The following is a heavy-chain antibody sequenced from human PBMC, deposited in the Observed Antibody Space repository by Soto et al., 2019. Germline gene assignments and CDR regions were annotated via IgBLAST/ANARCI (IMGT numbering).Heavy chain of an antibody. CDR3: ARVGPYLDYGGNSDFDY. V-gene: IGHV1-69*13. CDR2: IIPIFGTA. J-gene: IGHJ4*02. Sequence: SVKVSCKASGGTFSSYAISWVRQAPGQGLEWMGGIIPIFGTANYAQKFQGRVTITADESTSTAYMELSSLRSDDTAVYYCARVGPYLDYGGNSDFDYWGQGTLVTVSS. D-gene: IGHD4-17*01. CDR1: GGTFSSYA.